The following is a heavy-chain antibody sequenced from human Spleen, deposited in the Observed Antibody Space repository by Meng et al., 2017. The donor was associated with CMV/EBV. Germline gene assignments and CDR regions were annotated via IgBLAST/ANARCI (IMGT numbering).Heavy chain of an antibody. V-gene: IGHV4-4*02. CDR2: IYHSGST. CDR3: ANMGIGSSSSFDY. D-gene: IGHD6-6*01. Sequence: CAGSVGSFSSSYWWSWVRQPPGKGLEWIGKIYHSGSTNYNASLKSRVTISIDKSKNQFSLNLSSVTAADTAVYYCANMGIGSSSSFDYWGQGTLVTVSS. CDR1: VGSFSSSYW. J-gene: IGHJ4*02.